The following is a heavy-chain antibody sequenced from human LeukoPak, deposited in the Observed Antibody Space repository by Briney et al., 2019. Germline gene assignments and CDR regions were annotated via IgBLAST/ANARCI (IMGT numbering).Heavy chain of an antibody. D-gene: IGHD3-9*01. CDR1: GFTFSSYG. J-gene: IGHJ4*02. V-gene: IGHV3-30*02. CDR2: IRYDGSNK. Sequence: RTGGSLRLSCAASGFTFSSYGMHWVRQAPGKGLEWVAFIRYDGSNKYYADSVKGRFTISRDNSKNTLYLQMNSLRAEDTAVYYCAKPPAHYDILTGYLYYFDYGGQGTLVTVSS. CDR3: AKPPAHYDILTGYLYYFDY.